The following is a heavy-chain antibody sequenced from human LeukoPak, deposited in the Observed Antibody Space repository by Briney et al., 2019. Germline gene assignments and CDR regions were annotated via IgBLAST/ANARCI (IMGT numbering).Heavy chain of an antibody. D-gene: IGHD4-17*01. CDR3: ATDSDYGSAY. J-gene: IGHJ4*02. CDR1: GGSISSNTYY. Sequence: SETLSLTCTVSGGSISSNTYYWGWIRQAPGEGLEWIGNMFYSGSTYYNPSLKSRLTISVDTSKNQFSLKLTSVTAADTAVYYCATDSDYGSAYWGQGTLVTVSS. CDR2: MFYSGST. V-gene: IGHV4-39*07.